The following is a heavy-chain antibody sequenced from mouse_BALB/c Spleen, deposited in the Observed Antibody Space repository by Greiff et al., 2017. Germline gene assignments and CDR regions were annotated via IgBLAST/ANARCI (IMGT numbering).Heavy chain of an antibody. CDR2: ISYDGSN. J-gene: IGHJ3*01. CDR1: GYSITSGYY. CDR3: AREARDYGRGFAY. D-gene: IGHD1-1*01. V-gene: IGHV3-6*02. Sequence: EVQLQESGPGLVKPSQSLSLTCSVTGYSITSGYYWTWIRQFPGNKLEWMGYISYDGSNNYNPSLKNRISITRDTSKNQFFLKLNSVTTEDTATYYCAREARDYGRGFAYWGQGTLVTVSA.